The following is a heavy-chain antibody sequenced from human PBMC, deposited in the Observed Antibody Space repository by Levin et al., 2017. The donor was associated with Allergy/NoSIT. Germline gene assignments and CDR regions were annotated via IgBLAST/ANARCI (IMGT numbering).Heavy chain of an antibody. CDR1: GFTFSNAW. Sequence: GGSLRLSCAASGFTFSNAWMSWVRQAPGKGLEWVGRIKSKTDGGTTDYAAPVKGRFTISRDDSKNTLYLQMNSLKTEDTAVYYCTTEFGRQVLRYFDWLVPGGAFDIWGQGTMVTVSS. J-gene: IGHJ3*02. CDR3: TTEFGRQVLRYFDWLVPGGAFDI. V-gene: IGHV3-15*01. CDR2: IKSKTDGGTT. D-gene: IGHD3-9*01.